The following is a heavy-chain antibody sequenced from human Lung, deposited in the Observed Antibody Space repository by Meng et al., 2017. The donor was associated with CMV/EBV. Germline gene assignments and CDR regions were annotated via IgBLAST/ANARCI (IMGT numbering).Heavy chain of an antibody. D-gene: IGHD1-26*01. CDR3: AKEGKSVYSGSSYAS. J-gene: IGHJ4*02. Sequence: GGSLRLXXXXSCFAFSSYGMHWVRQAPGKGLEWVVFIRFDGSEKYYADSVKGRFTISRDNSKNTVYLQMESLRAEDAAVYYCAKEGKSVYSGSSYASWGQGTLVTVSS. CDR1: CFAFSSYG. V-gene: IGHV3-30*02. CDR2: IRFDGSEK.